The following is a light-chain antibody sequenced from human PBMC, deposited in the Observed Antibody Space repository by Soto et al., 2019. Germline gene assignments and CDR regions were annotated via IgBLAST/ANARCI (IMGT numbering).Light chain of an antibody. J-gene: IGKJ5*01. CDR2: LGS. CDR1: QSLLHSNGYYY. V-gene: IGKV2-28*01. Sequence: DIVMTQSPLSLPVTPGEPASISCRSSQSLLHSNGYYYLDWYLQKPGQSPQLLIYLGSSRASGVPDSFSGSGSGTDFTLKISRVEAEDVGVYYCMQGLQTPQITFGQGTRLEIK. CDR3: MQGLQTPQIT.